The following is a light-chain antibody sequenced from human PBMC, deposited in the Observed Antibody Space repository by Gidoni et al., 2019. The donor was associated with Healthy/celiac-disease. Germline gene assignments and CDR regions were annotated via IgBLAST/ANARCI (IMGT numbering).Light chain of an antibody. V-gene: IGKV1-6*01. Sequence: AIQMTQSPSSLSASVGDRVTIPCRASQGIRNDLGWSQQKPGKAPKLLIYSASRLQSGVPSRFSCSGSCTDFTLTFSSLQPEDFATYYCLQDYNYPRTFGQGTKVEIK. J-gene: IGKJ1*01. CDR1: QGIRND. CDR3: LQDYNYPRT. CDR2: SAS.